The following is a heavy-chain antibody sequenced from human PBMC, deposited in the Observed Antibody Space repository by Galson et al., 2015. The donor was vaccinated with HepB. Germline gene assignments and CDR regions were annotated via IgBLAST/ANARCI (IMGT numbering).Heavy chain of an antibody. CDR3: ARASPYDSSGYLNDNFDY. CDR1: GYTFTSYA. D-gene: IGHD3-22*01. J-gene: IGHJ4*02. Sequence: SVKVSCKASGYTFTSYAMHWVRQAPGQRLEWMGWINAGNGNTKYSQKFQGRVTITRDTSASTAYMELSSLRSEDTAVYYCARASPYDSSGYLNDNFDYWGQGTLVTVSS. CDR2: INAGNGNT. V-gene: IGHV1-3*01.